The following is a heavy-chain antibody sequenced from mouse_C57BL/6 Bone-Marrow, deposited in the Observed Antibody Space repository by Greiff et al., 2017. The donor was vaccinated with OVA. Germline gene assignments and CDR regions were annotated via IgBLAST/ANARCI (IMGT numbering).Heavy chain of an antibody. J-gene: IGHJ2*01. Sequence: VQLQQSGPVLVKPGASVKMSCKASGYTFTDYYMNWVKQSHGKSLEWIGVINPYNGGTSYNQKFKGKATLTVDKSSSTAYMELNSLTSEDSAVYYCAREGANWDVRGYFDYWGQGTTLTVSS. CDR2: INPYNGGT. CDR1: GYTFTDYY. V-gene: IGHV1-19*01. D-gene: IGHD4-1*01. CDR3: AREGANWDVRGYFDY.